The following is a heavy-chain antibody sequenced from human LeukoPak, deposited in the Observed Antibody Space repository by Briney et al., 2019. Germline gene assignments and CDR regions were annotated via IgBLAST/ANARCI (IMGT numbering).Heavy chain of an antibody. J-gene: IGHJ5*02. V-gene: IGHV1-69*13. CDR3: AREPVVGATPNWFDP. D-gene: IGHD1-26*01. Sequence: ASVKVSCKASGGTFSSYAISWVRQAPGQGLEWMGGIIPIFGTANYAQKFQGRVTITADESTSTAYMELSSLRSEDTAVYYCAREPVVGATPNWFDPWGQGTLVTVSS. CDR2: IIPIFGTA. CDR1: GGTFSSYA.